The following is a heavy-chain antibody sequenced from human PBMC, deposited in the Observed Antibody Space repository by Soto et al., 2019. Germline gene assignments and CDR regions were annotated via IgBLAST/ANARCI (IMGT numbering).Heavy chain of an antibody. V-gene: IGHV4-4*02. Sequence: QVQRQESGPGLGKPSATLSLTCAVSGGSISSSNWWTWVRQPPGKGLERIGKIHHGGCTNYNPALNTRVTISVDKSKNQFSRKLNSVTAADTAVYYFAFLVSSSRYIDNWGRGTLGTVSS. J-gene: IGHJ4*02. D-gene: IGHD6-13*01. CDR1: GGSISSSNW. CDR3: AFLVSSSRYIDN. CDR2: IHHGGCT.